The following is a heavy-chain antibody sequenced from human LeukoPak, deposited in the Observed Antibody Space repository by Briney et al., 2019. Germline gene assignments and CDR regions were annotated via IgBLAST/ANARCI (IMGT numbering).Heavy chain of an antibody. CDR1: GLTFSTSG. Sequence: GGSLRLSCTASGLTFSTSGFNWVRQAPGKGLERVASIGPTGSDRYHADSIKGRFTISRDNANNFLYLQMNSLRAEDTAVYYCATETNGRHYDYWGQGTLLTVSS. CDR3: ATETNGRHYDY. J-gene: IGHJ4*02. CDR2: IGPTGSDR. V-gene: IGHV3-21*06. D-gene: IGHD1-14*01.